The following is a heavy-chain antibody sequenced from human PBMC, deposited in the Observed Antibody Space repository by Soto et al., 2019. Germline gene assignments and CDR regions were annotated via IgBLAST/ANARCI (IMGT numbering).Heavy chain of an antibody. J-gene: IGHJ5*02. D-gene: IGHD6-19*01. Sequence: ASVKVSCKASGYTFTGYYVHWVRQAPGQGLEWMGWINPNSGGTNYAQRFQGRVTMTRVTSISTAYMELSSLRSDDTAVYYCARGVGAQQWLVGVWFDPWGQGTLVTVSS. CDR2: INPNSGGT. V-gene: IGHV1-2*02. CDR3: ARGVGAQQWLVGVWFDP. CDR1: GYTFTGYY.